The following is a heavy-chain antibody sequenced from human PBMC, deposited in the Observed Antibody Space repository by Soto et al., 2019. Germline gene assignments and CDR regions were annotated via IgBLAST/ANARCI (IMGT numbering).Heavy chain of an antibody. CDR3: AKGITIFGVVIMVYYGMDV. CDR2: ISGSGGST. J-gene: IGHJ6*02. CDR1: GFTFSSYA. D-gene: IGHD3-3*01. V-gene: IGHV3-23*01. Sequence: GGSLRLSCAASGFTFSSYAMSWVRQAPGKGLEWVSAISGSGGSTYYADSVKGRFTISRDNSKNTLHLQMNSLRAEDTAVYYCAKGITIFGVVIMVYYGMDVWGQGTTVTVSS.